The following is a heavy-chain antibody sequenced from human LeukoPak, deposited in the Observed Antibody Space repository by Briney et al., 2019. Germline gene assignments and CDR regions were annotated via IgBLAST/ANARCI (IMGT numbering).Heavy chain of an antibody. J-gene: IGHJ4*02. CDR3: ARVRPWVFDY. V-gene: IGHV3-53*04. CDR2: IYIGDNP. CDR1: GLTVSSSY. Sequence: GGSLRPSCAASGLTVSSSYMSWVRQAPGKGLEWVSIIYIGDNPHYADSVKGRFTIPRHNSKNTLYLQMNNLRAEDTAVYYCARVRPWVFDYWGQGTLVTVSS.